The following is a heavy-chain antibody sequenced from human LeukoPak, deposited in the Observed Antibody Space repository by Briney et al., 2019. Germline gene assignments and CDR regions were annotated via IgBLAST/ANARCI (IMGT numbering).Heavy chain of an antibody. V-gene: IGHV1-2*02. CDR1: GYTFTGYY. D-gene: IGHD3-22*01. Sequence: ASVTVSCKASGYTFTGYYMHWVRQAPGQGLEWMGWINPNSGGTNYAQKFQGRVTMTRDTSISTAYMELSRLRSDDTAVYYRARDPPTTYYYDSSGYIRSQDDAFDIWGQGTMVTVSS. J-gene: IGHJ3*02. CDR2: INPNSGGT. CDR3: ARDPPTTYYYDSSGYIRSQDDAFDI.